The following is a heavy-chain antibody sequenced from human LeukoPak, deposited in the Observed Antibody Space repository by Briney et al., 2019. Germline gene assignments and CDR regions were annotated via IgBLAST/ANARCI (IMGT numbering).Heavy chain of an antibody. Sequence: GGSLRLSCAASGFTFSSYSMNWVRQALGQGLEWVSSISSSSSYIYYADSVKGRFTISRDNAKNSLYLQMSSLRAEDRAVCYCVRDYGGNSVAVYWGQGALVTVSS. V-gene: IGHV3-21*01. CDR1: GFTFSSYS. CDR3: VRDYGGNSVAVY. D-gene: IGHD4-23*01. J-gene: IGHJ4*02. CDR2: ISSSSSYI.